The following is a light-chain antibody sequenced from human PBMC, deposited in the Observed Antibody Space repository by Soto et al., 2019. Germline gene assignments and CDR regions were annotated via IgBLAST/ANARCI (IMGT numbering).Light chain of an antibody. Sequence: DIQMTQSPSSLSESAGDRVTITCRASQGISTYLNWYQQKPGKAPKLLIYAASTLQSGVPSRFSGSGSGTEFTLTISSLQSEDFAVYYCQQYNRWPLTFGGGTKVDIK. CDR1: QGISTY. V-gene: IGKV1-39*01. CDR2: AAS. J-gene: IGKJ4*01. CDR3: QQYNRWPLT.